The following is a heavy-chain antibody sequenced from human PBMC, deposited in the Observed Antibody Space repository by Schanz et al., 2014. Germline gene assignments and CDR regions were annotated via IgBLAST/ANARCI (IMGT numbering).Heavy chain of an antibody. V-gene: IGHV3-15*04. J-gene: IGHJ3*01. CDR3: AAFNNRDAFNV. CDR1: GINFREIH. CDR2: IENNANGATT. Sequence: EARLVESGGGLVEPGGSPRLPRPGFGINFREIHMSWVRQAPGKGVEWVGRIENNANGATTDYAAPVKGRFTVSRDDSRNTLYLQMNPLRTDDTALYFCAAFNNRDAFNVWGQGTMVSVSS. D-gene: IGHD1-20*01.